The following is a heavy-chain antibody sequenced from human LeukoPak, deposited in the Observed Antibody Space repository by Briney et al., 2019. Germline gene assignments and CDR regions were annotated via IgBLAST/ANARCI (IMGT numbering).Heavy chain of an antibody. CDR2: ISYDGSNK. D-gene: IGHD3-3*01. Sequence: GRSLRLSSGASGFTFSSYAMHWVRQAPGKGLEWVAVISYDGSNKYYADSVKGRFTISRDNSKNTLYLQMNSLRAEDTAVYYCARDPAGGGYYWYFQHWGQGTLVTVSS. V-gene: IGHV3-30*01. CDR3: ARDPAGGGYYWYFQH. J-gene: IGHJ1*01. CDR1: GFTFSSYA.